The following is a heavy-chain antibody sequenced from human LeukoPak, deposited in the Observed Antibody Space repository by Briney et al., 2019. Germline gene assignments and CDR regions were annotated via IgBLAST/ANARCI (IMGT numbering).Heavy chain of an antibody. CDR2: LRSSGRYT. J-gene: IGHJ3*02. CDR3: ARHSEGPVNDAFDI. D-gene: IGHD2-2*01. CDR1: GFSFSEYY. V-gene: IGHV3-11*03. Sequence: GGSLRLSCAASGFSFSEYYMTWIRQAPGKGLEWVSNLRSSGRYTNCADSVRGRITISRDNAKKSLYLQMNSLRAEDTAVYYCARHSEGPVNDAFDIWGQGTKVTVSS.